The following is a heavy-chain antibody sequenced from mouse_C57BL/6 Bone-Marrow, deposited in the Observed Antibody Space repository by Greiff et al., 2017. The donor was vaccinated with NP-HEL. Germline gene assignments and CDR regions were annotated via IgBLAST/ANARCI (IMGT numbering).Heavy chain of an antibody. D-gene: IGHD1-1*01. V-gene: IGHV3-5*01. J-gene: IGHJ1*03. Sequence: EVQLVESGPGLVKPSQTVFLTCTVTGISITTGNYRWSWIRQFPGNKLEWIGYIYYSGTITYNPSLTSRTTITRDTPKNQFFLEMNSLTAEDTATYYCARDHYYGSSHWYFDVWGTGTTVTVSS. CDR3: ARDHYYGSSHWYFDV. CDR1: GISITTGNYR. CDR2: IYYSGTI.